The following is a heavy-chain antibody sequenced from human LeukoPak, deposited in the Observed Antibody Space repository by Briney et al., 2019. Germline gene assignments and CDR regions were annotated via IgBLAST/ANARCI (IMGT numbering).Heavy chain of an antibody. CDR2: ISSSGSSI. V-gene: IGHV3-48*03. J-gene: IGHJ4*02. CDR1: GFTFTSYE. CDR3: ARGTSGSYLDY. D-gene: IGHD1-26*01. Sequence: GGSLRLSCAASGFTFTSYEINWVRQAPGKGLEWVSYISSSGSSIYQADSAKGRFTISRDKAKNSLYLQMNSLRAEDTAVYYCARGTSGSYLDYWGQGTLVTVSS.